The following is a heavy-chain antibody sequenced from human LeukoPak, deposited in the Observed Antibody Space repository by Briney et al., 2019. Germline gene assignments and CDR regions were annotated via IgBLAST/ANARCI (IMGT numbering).Heavy chain of an antibody. CDR3: AKPTAVATSYAFDY. D-gene: IGHD5-12*01. V-gene: IGHV3-66*04. CDR1: GFTVSSNY. J-gene: IGHJ4*02. CDR2: IYSCGST. Sequence: GGSLRLSCAASGFTVSSNYMSWVRQAPGKGLEWVSVIYSCGSTYYADSVKGRFTISRDNSKNTLYLQMNSLRAEDTAVYYCAKPTAVATSYAFDYWGQGTLVTVSS.